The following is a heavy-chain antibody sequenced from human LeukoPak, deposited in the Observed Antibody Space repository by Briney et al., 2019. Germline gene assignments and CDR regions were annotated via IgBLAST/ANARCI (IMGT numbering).Heavy chain of an antibody. V-gene: IGHV3-74*01. CDR2: INGDGSTT. J-gene: IGHJ4*02. CDR1: GFTFSTYW. CDR3: VTSVDSAMVGY. D-gene: IGHD5-18*01. Sequence: GGSLRLSCAASGFTFSTYWMHWVRQAPGTGLVWVSRINGDGSTTTYADSVKGRFTVSRHISKNTLYLQMNSLRAEDTAVYYCVTSVDSAMVGYWGQGTLVTVSS.